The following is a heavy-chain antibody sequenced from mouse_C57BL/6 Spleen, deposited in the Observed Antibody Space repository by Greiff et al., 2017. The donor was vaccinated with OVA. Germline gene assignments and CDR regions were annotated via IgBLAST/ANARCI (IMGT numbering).Heavy chain of an antibody. CDR3: ARTRLLAY. Sequence: EVHLVESGGGLVKPGGSLKLSCAASGFTFSDYGMHWVRQAPEKGLEWVAYISSGSSNIYYADTVKGRFTIARDNAKNTLFLQMTSLRSEDTAMYYCARTRLLAYWGQGTLVTVSA. D-gene: IGHD2-2*01. CDR2: ISSGSSNI. CDR1: GFTFSDYG. J-gene: IGHJ3*01. V-gene: IGHV5-17*01.